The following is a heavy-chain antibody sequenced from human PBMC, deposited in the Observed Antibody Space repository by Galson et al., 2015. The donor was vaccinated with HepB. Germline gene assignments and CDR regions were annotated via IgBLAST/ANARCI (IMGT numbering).Heavy chain of an antibody. CDR1: GFTFSSYA. J-gene: IGHJ2*01. CDR3: AREELGGYWYFDL. Sequence: SLRLSCAASGFTFSSYAMHWVRQAPGKGLEWVAVISYDGSNKYYADSVKGRFTISRDNSKNTLYLQMNSLRAEDTAVYYCAREELGGYWYFDLWGRGTLVTVSS. D-gene: IGHD7-27*01. CDR2: ISYDGSNK. V-gene: IGHV3-30*04.